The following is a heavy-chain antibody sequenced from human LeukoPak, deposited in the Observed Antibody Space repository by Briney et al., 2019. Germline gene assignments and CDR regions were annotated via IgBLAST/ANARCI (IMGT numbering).Heavy chain of an antibody. J-gene: IGHJ3*02. D-gene: IGHD2-2*02. Sequence: GGSLRLSCAASGFTFSNYDMSWVRQAPGKGLEWVSGISGSGGSTYYADSVKGRFTISRDNSKNTLYLQMNSLRAEDTAVYYCARVPDCSSTSCYTDDAFDIWGQGTMVTVSS. CDR1: GFTFSNYD. CDR3: ARVPDCSSTSCYTDDAFDI. V-gene: IGHV3-23*01. CDR2: ISGSGGST.